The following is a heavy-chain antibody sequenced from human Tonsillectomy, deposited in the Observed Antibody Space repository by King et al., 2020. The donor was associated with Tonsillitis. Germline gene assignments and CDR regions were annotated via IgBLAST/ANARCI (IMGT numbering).Heavy chain of an antibody. CDR2: IVWDDDK. CDR1: GFSLSTNGMR. CDR3: ARNAGTLGATGQGPFDS. V-gene: IGHV2-70*04. J-gene: IGHJ3*02. Sequence: TLKESGPALVKPTQTLTLTCTFSGFSLSTNGMRVSWIRQPPGKALEWLARIVWDDDKFYSTSLKTRLTISHDTSKNQVVLTMTNVDPVDTATYYCARNAGTLGATGQGPFDSWGQGTMVTVSS. D-gene: IGHD1-26*01.